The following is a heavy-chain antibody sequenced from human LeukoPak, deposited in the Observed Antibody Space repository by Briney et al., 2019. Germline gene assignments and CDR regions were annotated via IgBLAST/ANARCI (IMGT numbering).Heavy chain of an antibody. D-gene: IGHD2-15*01. CDR3: AKDQRYCSGGSCRTHFDY. Sequence: GGSLRLSCAASGFTFSSYAMSWVRQAPGKGLEWVSAISGSGGSTYYADSVKGRFTISRDNSKNTLYLQMNSLRAEDTAVYYCAKDQRYCSGGSCRTHFDYWGQGTLDTVSS. CDR2: ISGSGGST. J-gene: IGHJ4*02. V-gene: IGHV3-23*01. CDR1: GFTFSSYA.